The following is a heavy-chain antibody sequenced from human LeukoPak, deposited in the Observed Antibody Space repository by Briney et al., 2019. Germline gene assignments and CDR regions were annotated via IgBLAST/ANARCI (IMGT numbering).Heavy chain of an antibody. D-gene: IGHD4-11*01. V-gene: IGHV5-51*01. CDR1: GYSFTNYW. CDR2: IWPGDSDT. J-gene: IGHJ4*02. Sequence: HGESLKISCKASGYSFTNYWIGWVRQMPGKGLEWMGIIWPGDSDTRYSPSFQGQVTISADRSINTAYLQWSSLKASDTAMYYCARSSVNSNYGVGFDYWGQGTLVTVSS. CDR3: ARSSVNSNYGVGFDY.